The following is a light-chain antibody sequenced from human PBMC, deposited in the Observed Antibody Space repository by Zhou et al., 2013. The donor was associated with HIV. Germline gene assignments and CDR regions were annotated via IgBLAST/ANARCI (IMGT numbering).Light chain of an antibody. CDR2: KNN. V-gene: IGLV1-47*01. CDR1: NSNIGRNY. Sequence: QSVLTQPPSASGTPGQRVTISCSGSNSNIGRNYVFWYQQLPGTAPKLLIYKNNQRPPGVPDRFTGSKSGTSASLAISGLRSEDEADYYCQSYDSTLSASVFGTGTKVIVL. CDR3: QSYDSTLSASV. J-gene: IGLJ1*01.